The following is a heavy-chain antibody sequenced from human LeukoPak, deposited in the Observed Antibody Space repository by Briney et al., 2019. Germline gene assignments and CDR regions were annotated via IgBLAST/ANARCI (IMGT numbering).Heavy chain of an antibody. CDR3: ARGAAAGIPEDWFDP. CDR2: ISAYNGNT. J-gene: IGHJ5*02. D-gene: IGHD6-13*01. Sequence: ASVKVSCKASGYTFTSYGISWVRQAPGQGLEWMGWISAYNGNTNHAQKLQGRVTMTTDTSTSTAYMELRSLRSDDTAVYYCARGAAAGIPEDWFDPWGQGTLVTVSS. CDR1: GYTFTSYG. V-gene: IGHV1-18*01.